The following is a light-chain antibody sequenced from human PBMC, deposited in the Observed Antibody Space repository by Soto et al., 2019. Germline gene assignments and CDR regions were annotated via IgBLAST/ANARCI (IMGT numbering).Light chain of an antibody. CDR2: SNN. V-gene: IGLV1-44*01. CDR3: AAWDDSLNGYV. CDR1: SSNIGSNT. J-gene: IGLJ1*01. Sequence: QSLLTQPPSASGTPGQMVTISCYGSSSNIGSNTVNWYQQLPGTAPKLLIYSNNQRLSGVPDRFSGSKSGTSASLAISGLQSEDEADYYCAAWDDSLNGYVFGTGTKVTVL.